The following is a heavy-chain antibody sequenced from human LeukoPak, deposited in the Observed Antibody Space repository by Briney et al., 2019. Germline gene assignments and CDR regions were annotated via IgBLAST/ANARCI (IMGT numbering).Heavy chain of an antibody. D-gene: IGHD2-15*01. J-gene: IGHJ4*02. CDR3: ARLSGRVVCSAGSCYIDS. CDR1: GYRFTSDW. Sequence: GESLKISCKGSGYRFTSDWIGWVRQMPGKGLEWMGIIYPGESDTRYSPSFQGQVTISADKSVNTAYLQWSSLKASDTAMYYCARLSGRVVCSAGSCYIDSWGQGTLVTVSS. V-gene: IGHV5-51*01. CDR2: IYPGESDT.